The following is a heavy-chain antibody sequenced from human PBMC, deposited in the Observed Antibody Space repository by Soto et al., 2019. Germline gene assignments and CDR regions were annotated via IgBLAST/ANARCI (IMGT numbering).Heavy chain of an antibody. D-gene: IGHD3-22*01. CDR3: AKSYDLYYGMDV. CDR1: GYSFTSYL. J-gene: IGHJ6*02. Sequence: GESLKISFKGSGYSFTSYLISWVRQMPGKGLEWMGRIDPSDSYTNYSPSFQGHVTISADKSISTAYLQWSSLKASDTAMYYCAKSYDLYYGMDVWGQRNTVTVSS. V-gene: IGHV5-10-1*01. CDR2: IDPSDSYT.